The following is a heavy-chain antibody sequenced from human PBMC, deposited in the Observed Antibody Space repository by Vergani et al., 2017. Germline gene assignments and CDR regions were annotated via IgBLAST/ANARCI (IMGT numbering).Heavy chain of an antibody. CDR1: GHIFTDQY. J-gene: IGHJ5*02. D-gene: IGHD3-22*01. V-gene: IGHV1-2*02. CDR2: ISPNSGGT. CDR3: ARGQGVYYDTTGYFNWFDP. Sequence: QVQLVQSGAEVKKPGASVKVSCKASGHIFTDQYIHWVRQAPGQGLEYMGWISPNSGGTNYAQKFQGRVTMTRDTSISTYYMELSNLRSDDTAVYYCARGQGVYYDTTGYFNWFDPWGQGTLVTVSS.